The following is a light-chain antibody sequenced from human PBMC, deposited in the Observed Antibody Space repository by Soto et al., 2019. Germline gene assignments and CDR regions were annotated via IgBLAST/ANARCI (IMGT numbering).Light chain of an antibody. Sequence: EIVLTQSPGTLSLSPGERATLSCRASQSVNNDYLGWFQQKPCQAPRLLIYGASTRATGIPDRFSGSGSGTDFTLTISRLEPEDFAVYYCHHYGGSPITFGQGTRLEI. CDR1: QSVNNDY. J-gene: IGKJ5*01. CDR2: GAS. V-gene: IGKV3-20*01. CDR3: HHYGGSPIT.